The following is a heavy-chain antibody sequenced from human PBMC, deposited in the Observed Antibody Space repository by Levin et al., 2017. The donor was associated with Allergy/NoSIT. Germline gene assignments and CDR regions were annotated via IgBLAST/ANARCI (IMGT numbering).Heavy chain of an antibody. CDR3: ARQKGFSGYDPTEPFDY. J-gene: IGHJ4*02. D-gene: IGHD5-12*01. V-gene: IGHV4-59*08. CDR2: IFHSGST. CDR1: GDSIRSYY. Sequence: SQTLSLPCTFSGDSIRSYYWSWIRQPPGKGLEWIGYIFHSGSTNYNPSLKSRVSISIDTSKNQFSLRLSSVTAADTAVYYCARQKGFSGYDPTEPFDYWGQGTLVTVSS.